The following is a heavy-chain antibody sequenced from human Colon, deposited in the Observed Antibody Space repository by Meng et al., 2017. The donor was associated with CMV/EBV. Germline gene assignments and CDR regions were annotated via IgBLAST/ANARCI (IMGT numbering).Heavy chain of an antibody. CDR2: INPNTDAT. CDR1: GDIFTGYF. D-gene: IGHD2-21*01. Sequence: ASVKVSCKASGDIFTGYFIHWVRQAPGQGLEWMGWINPNTDATHYARKFEGRVTMTRDVSITTAYMDLTRLTSDDTAVYYCAIANYYHIVAWGFLIDYWGRGTLVTVSS. J-gene: IGHJ4*02. CDR3: AIANYYHIVAWGFLIDY. V-gene: IGHV1-2*02.